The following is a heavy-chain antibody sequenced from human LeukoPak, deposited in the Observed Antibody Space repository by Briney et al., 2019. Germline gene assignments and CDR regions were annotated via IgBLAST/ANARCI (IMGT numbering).Heavy chain of an antibody. CDR3: AGGDSGSYHPGPIDY. V-gene: IGHV4-34*01. CDR2: INHSGST. J-gene: IGHJ4*02. D-gene: IGHD1-26*01. Sequence: SETLSLTYAVYGGSFSGYYWSWIRQPPGKGLEWIGEINHSGSTNYNPSLKSRVTISVDTSKNQFSLKLSSVTAADTAVYYCAGGDSGSYHPGPIDYWGQGTLVTVSS. CDR1: GGSFSGYY.